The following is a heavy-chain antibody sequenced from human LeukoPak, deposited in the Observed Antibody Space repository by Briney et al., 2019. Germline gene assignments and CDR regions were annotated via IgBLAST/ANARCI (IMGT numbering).Heavy chain of an antibody. J-gene: IGHJ4*02. V-gene: IGHV4-34*01. CDR2: INHSGST. CDR1: GGSFSGYY. Sequence: SETLSLTCAVYGGSFSGYYRSWIRQPPGKGLEWIGEINHSGSTNYNPSLKSRVTISVDTSKNQFSLKLSSVTAADTAVYYCARGGPHSDYDSSGYLDYWGQGTLVTVSS. CDR3: ARGGPHSDYDSSGYLDY. D-gene: IGHD3-22*01.